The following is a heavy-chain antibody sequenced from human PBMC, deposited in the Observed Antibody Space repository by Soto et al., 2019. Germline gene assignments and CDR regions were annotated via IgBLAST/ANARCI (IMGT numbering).Heavy chain of an antibody. V-gene: IGHV4-39*01. CDR3: ATPSGVLRYFDWLF. CDR1: GGSISSSSYY. Sequence: QLQLQESGPGLVKPSETLSLTCTVSGGSISSSSYYWGWIRQPPGKGLEWIGSIYYSGSTYYNPSLKSRVTISVDTSKNQFSLKLSSVTAADTAVYYCATPSGVLRYFDWLFWGQGTLVTVSS. J-gene: IGHJ4*02. CDR2: IYYSGST. D-gene: IGHD3-9*01.